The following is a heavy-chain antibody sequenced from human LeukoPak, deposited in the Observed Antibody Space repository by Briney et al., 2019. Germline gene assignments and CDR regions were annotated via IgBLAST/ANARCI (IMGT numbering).Heavy chain of an antibody. Sequence: SETLSLTRTVSGGSISSYYWSWIRQPPRRGLEWIGYIYYSGSTNYNPSLKSRVTISVDTSKNQFSLKLSSVTAADTAVYYCARYGNIVVVPAAIGRDAFDIWGQGTMVTVSS. D-gene: IGHD2-2*01. CDR2: IYYSGST. J-gene: IGHJ3*02. CDR3: ARYGNIVVVPAAIGRDAFDI. V-gene: IGHV4-59*08. CDR1: GGSISSYY.